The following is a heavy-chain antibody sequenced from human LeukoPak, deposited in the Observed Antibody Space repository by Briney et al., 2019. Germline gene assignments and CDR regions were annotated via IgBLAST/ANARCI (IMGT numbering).Heavy chain of an antibody. D-gene: IGHD3-10*01. CDR3: ARVVGTDYYGSGSLDP. CDR1: GYTFTSYA. V-gene: IGHV1-3*01. J-gene: IGHJ5*02. Sequence: ASVKVSCKASGYTFTSYAVHWVRQAPGQRLEWMGRINAGNGNTKYSQKFQGRVTITRDTSASTAYMELSSLRSEDTAVYYCARVVGTDYYGSGSLDPWGQGTLVTVSS. CDR2: INAGNGNT.